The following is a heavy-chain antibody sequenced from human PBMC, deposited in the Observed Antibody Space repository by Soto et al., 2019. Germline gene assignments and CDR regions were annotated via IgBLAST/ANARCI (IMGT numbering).Heavy chain of an antibody. V-gene: IGHV4-59*08. D-gene: IGHD3-3*01. CDR3: ARLFRDVYNAVEY. CDR2: TSNSAPT. J-gene: IGHJ4*02. CDR1: GGSISSYH. Sequence: QVQLQESGPGLVKPSETLSLTCTVSGGSISSYHWSWIRQSPGKGLEWIGYTSNSAPTIYNPSLKRRVTISAAPSKNQFSLRLSSVTAADTAVYFCARLFRDVYNAVEYWGQGALVTVSS.